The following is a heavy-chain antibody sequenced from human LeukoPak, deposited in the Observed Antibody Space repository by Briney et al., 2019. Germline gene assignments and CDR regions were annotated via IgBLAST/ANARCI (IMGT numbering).Heavy chain of an antibody. CDR3: ARDSDYGDYWYYFDY. V-gene: IGHV1-69*04. D-gene: IGHD4-17*01. Sequence: SVKVSCKASGGTFSSYAISWVRQAPGQGLEWMGRIIPILGIANYAQKFQGRVTITADKSTSTAYMELSSLRSEDTAVYYCARDSDYGDYWYYFDYWGQGTLVTVSS. CDR2: IIPILGIA. J-gene: IGHJ4*02. CDR1: GGTFSSYA.